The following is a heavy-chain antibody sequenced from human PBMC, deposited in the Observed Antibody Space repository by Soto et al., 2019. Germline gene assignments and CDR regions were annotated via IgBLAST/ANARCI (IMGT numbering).Heavy chain of an antibody. D-gene: IGHD2-15*01. V-gene: IGHV3-74*01. CDR3: ASLCASTYSPRPFDC. CDR1: GFAFTSYW. Sequence: GASLRLSYEASGFAFTSYWMHWVRQAPGKGLVWGSGVKSDGTTSTYAYSVRGRFTISRNNPKNTLYLQMNSLSPEDTAVYYCASLCASTYSPRPFDCWGQGTQVTVSS. CDR2: VKSDGTTS. J-gene: IGHJ4*02.